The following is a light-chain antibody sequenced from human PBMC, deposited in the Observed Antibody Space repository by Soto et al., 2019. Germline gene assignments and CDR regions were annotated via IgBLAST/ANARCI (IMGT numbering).Light chain of an antibody. V-gene: IGKV3-15*01. Sequence: EIVMTQSPATLSVSPGERVTLSCRASQSVRKNLAWYQQKPGQAPRLLIYGASTRATGIPDRFSGRGSGTEFTLTISSLQSEDFATYFCQHYNNWPPVTFGGGTKLEIK. J-gene: IGKJ4*01. CDR3: QHYNNWPPVT. CDR1: QSVRKN. CDR2: GAS.